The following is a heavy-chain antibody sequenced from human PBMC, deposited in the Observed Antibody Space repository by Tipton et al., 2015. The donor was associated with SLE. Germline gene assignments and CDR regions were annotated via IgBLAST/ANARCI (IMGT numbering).Heavy chain of an antibody. Sequence: TLSLTCNVSGVSISSSYWSWIRQHPGKGLEWIGYIYYTMSAYYNPSLKSRVIISLDTSKNHLSLKLSSVTAADTAVYYCARVPRTFYYDYSGHFDYWGPGTLVTVSS. J-gene: IGHJ4*02. CDR2: IYYTMSA. CDR1: GVSISSSY. D-gene: IGHD3-22*01. V-gene: IGHV4-31*03. CDR3: ARVPRTFYYDYSGHFDY.